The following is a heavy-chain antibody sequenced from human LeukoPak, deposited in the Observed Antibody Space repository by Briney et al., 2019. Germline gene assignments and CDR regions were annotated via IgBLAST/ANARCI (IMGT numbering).Heavy chain of an antibody. J-gene: IGHJ6*02. CDR3: ARKGDYAYGMDV. CDR1: GFTFSSYA. Sequence: GGSLRLSCAASGFTFSSYAMYWVRQAPGKGLEWVAVISYDGSNKYHADSVKGRFTISRDNSKNTLYLQMNSLRAEDTAVYYCARKGDYAYGMDVWGQGTTVTVSS. CDR2: ISYDGSNK. V-gene: IGHV3-30-3*01. D-gene: IGHD3-16*01.